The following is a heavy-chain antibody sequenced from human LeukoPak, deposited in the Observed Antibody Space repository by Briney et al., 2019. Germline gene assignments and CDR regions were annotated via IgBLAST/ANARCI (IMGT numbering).Heavy chain of an antibody. D-gene: IGHD4-11*01. CDR3: VIGPGMTTINFLDY. J-gene: IGHJ4*02. CDR1: LFFLSRYS. Sequence: GGCLRLSRAHSLFFLSRYSISGVREAPRKGLGWGSAVNNKGGNKYDEVCVQGRFTISRHNSKNTLYLHMNGLRAEDRAVYCCVIGPGMTTINFLDYWRQGTLVTVSS. V-gene: IGHV3-23*01. CDR2: VNNKGGNK.